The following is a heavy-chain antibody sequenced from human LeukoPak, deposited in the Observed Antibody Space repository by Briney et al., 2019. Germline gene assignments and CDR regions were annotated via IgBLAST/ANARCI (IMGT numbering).Heavy chain of an antibody. CDR2: MNPNSGNT. CDR3: ARVGGYDILTGYYIPAHY. CDR1: GYTFTSYD. V-gene: IGHV1-8*01. Sequence: ASVKVSCKASGYTFTSYDINWVRQATGQGLEWMGWMNPNSGNTGYAQKFQGRVTMTRNTSISTAYMELSSLRSEDTAVYYCARVGGYDILTGYYIPAHYWGQGTLATVSS. D-gene: IGHD3-9*01. J-gene: IGHJ4*02.